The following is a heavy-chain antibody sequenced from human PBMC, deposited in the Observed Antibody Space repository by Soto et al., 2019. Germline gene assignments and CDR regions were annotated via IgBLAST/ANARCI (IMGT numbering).Heavy chain of an antibody. D-gene: IGHD5-12*01. CDR2: IIGSGGTP. J-gene: IGHJ6*02. V-gene: IGHV3-23*01. CDR3: AKHSGYDHYYDMDV. Sequence: EVQLLESGGGLVQPGGSLRLSCADSGFTFDIYAMSWVRQAPGKGLEWVSTIIGSGGTPYYADYVKGRFTISRDNSKNTLYVQMNSLRADDTAEYYCAKHSGYDHYYDMDVWGQGTTVTVSS. CDR1: GFTFDIYA.